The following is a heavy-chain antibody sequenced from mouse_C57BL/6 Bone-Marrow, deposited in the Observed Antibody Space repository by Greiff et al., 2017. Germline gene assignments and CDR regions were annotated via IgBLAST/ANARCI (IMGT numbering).Heavy chain of an antibody. V-gene: IGHV1-52*01. CDR3: AHGNFDY. J-gene: IGHJ2*01. CDR2: IDPSDSET. Sequence: QVHVKQPGAELVRPGSSVKLSCKASGYTFTSYWMHWVKQRPIQGLEWIGNIDPSDSETHYNQKFKDKATLTVDKSSSTAYMQLSSLTSEDSAVYYCAHGNFDYWGQGTTLTVSS. CDR1: GYTFTSYW. D-gene: IGHD2-1*01.